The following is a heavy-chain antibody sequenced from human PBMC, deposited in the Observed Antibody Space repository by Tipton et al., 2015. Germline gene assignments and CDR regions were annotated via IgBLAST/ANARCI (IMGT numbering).Heavy chain of an antibody. Sequence: TLSLTCTVSGGSISSGSGGHYWSWIRQHPGKGLEWIGYIYYSGNTYYNPSLKSRVTISVDTSKNQFSVKVTSVTAADTAVYYCARGRIGNFYYDSSGYYFDYWGQGTLVTVSS. CDR2: IYYSGNT. CDR1: GGSISSGSGGHY. CDR3: ARGRIGNFYYDSSGYYFDY. V-gene: IGHV4-31*03. J-gene: IGHJ4*02. D-gene: IGHD3-22*01.